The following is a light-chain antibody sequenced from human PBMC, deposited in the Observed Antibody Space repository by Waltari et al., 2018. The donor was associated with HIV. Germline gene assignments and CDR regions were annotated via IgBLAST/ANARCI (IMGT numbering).Light chain of an antibody. CDR3: QHFGSSHLT. CDR1: QSVSSSY. CDR2: GAS. V-gene: IGKV3-20*01. J-gene: IGKJ4*01. Sequence: EIVLTQSPGTLSLSPGKRGTLSCRASQSVSSSYLAWYQQKPGQAPRLLIYGASSRATGIPDRFSGSGSGTDFTLSISGLEPEDCAVYYCQHFGSSHLTFGGGTKVEIK.